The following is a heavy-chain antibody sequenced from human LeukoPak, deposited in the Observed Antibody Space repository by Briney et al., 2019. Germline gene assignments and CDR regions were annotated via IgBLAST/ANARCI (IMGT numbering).Heavy chain of an antibody. CDR3: ASKWVTYYYNSSAYHYPIDVFDI. CDR1: GYTFTSYG. D-gene: IGHD3-22*01. V-gene: IGHV1-18*01. J-gene: IGHJ3*02. CDR2: ISAYNDNT. Sequence: ASVKVSCKASGYTFTSYGISWVRQAPGQGLEWMGWISAYNDNTNYAQKLQGRVTMTTDTSTSTAYMELRSLRSDDTAVYYCASKWVTYYYNSSAYHYPIDVFDIWGQGTMVTVSS.